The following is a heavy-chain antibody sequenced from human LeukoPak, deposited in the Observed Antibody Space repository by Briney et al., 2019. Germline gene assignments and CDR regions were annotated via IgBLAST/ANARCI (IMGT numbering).Heavy chain of an antibody. CDR3: ARALGFGELYEAYYCDY. J-gene: IGHJ4*02. V-gene: IGHV3-48*03. CDR2: TSTSGRTV. Sequence: QTGGSLRLSCAASGFTFSSYEMNGVRQAPGKGLEWVSYTSTSGRTVYYADSVKGRFTISRDNAKNSLYLQMDSLRAEDTAVYYCARALGFGELYEAYYCDYWGQGTLVTVSS. CDR1: GFTFSSYE. D-gene: IGHD3-10*01.